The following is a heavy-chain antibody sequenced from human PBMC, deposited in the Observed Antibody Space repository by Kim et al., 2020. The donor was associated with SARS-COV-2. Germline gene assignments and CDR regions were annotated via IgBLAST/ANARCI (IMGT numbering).Heavy chain of an antibody. Sequence: ASVKVSCKVSGYTLTELSMHWVRQAPGKGLEWMGGFDPEDGETIYAQKFQGRVTMTEDTSTDTAYMELSSLRSEDTAVYYCATHMPMVRGAYSLERVYYYYYGMDVWGQGTTVTVSS. CDR1: GYTLTELS. CDR2: FDPEDGET. CDR3: ATHMPMVRGAYSLERVYYYYYGMDV. D-gene: IGHD3-10*01. V-gene: IGHV1-24*01. J-gene: IGHJ6*02.